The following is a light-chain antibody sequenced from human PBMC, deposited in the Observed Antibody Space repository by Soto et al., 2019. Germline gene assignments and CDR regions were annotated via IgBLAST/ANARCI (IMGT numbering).Light chain of an antibody. V-gene: IGKV1-5*01. J-gene: IGKJ4*01. CDR3: QQYYSYPS. Sequence: IQMTQSPSTLSASVGDSVTITCRASQNIRNWLAWYQQKPGKAPNPLIYDASTLQSGVPSRFSGSGSGTDFTLTISCLQSEDFATYYCQQYYSYPSFGGGTKVDIK. CDR2: DAS. CDR1: QNIRNW.